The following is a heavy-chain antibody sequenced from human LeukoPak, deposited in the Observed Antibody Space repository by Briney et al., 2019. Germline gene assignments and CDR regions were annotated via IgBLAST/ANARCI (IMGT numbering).Heavy chain of an antibody. J-gene: IGHJ4*02. D-gene: IGHD6-13*01. V-gene: IGHV4-59*01. CDR1: GGSIGTNY. CDR3: ARSDTHHIHSSSWHFDY. Sequence: PSETLSLTCSVSGGSIGTNYWSWIRQVPGKGLEWIGYSSYSGSSNYNPSLKSRVTISVDTSKTQFSLYLNSVTAADTAVYYCARSDTHHIHSSSWHFDYRGQGTLVTVSS. CDR2: SSYSGSS.